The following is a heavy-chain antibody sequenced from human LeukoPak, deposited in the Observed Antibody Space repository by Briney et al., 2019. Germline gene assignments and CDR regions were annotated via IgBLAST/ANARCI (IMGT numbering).Heavy chain of an antibody. D-gene: IGHD3-10*01. CDR3: ARGVYYGSGSYN. J-gene: IGHJ4*02. V-gene: IGHV4-34*01. CDR2: VNHSGST. CDR1: GESFSGYY. Sequence: SETQSLTCTVYGESFSGYYCTWIRQPPGKGLEWIAEVNHSGSTNYNPSLKSRVTISLDTSKNQFLLKLSSVTAADTAVYYCARGVYYGSGSYNWGQGTLVTVSS.